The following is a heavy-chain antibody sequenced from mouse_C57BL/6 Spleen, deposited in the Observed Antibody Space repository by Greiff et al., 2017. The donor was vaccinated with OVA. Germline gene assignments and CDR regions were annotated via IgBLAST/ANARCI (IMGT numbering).Heavy chain of an antibody. CDR1: GFSLTSYG. CDR3: ARKYYGSSYAMDY. J-gene: IGHJ4*01. Sequence: VQLQESGPGLVQPSQCLSITCTVSGFSLTSYGVHWVRQSPGKGLEWLGVIWSGGSTDYYAAFISRLSTSKDNSKSQVFFKMNILQADDTAIYYCARKYYGSSYAMDYWGQGTSVTVSA. V-gene: IGHV2-2*01. D-gene: IGHD1-1*01. CDR2: IWSGGST.